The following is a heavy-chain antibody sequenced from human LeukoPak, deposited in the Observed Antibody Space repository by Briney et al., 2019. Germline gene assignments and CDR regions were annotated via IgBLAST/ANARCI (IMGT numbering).Heavy chain of an antibody. CDR2: INWNGNST. CDR1: GFTFDDYG. Sequence: PGGSLRLSCAAPGFTFDDYGMSWVRQAPGKGLEWVSGINWNGNSTGYADSVKGRFTISRDNARNSLYVQMNSLRVEDTALYYCVRDSKVGATTQAPFDPWGQGTLVTVSS. V-gene: IGHV3-20*04. J-gene: IGHJ5*02. D-gene: IGHD1-26*01. CDR3: VRDSKVGATTQAPFDP.